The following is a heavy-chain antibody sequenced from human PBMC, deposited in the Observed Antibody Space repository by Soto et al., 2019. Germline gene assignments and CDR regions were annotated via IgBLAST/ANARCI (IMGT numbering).Heavy chain of an antibody. Sequence: GGSLRLSCAASGFTFSDSYMSWIRQAPGKGLEWVSYISSSDSIIYYSDSVKGRFIISRDNAKSPLYLQMNSLRAEDTAVYYCARDLGYYDSSGYFDYWGQGTLVTVSS. CDR1: GFTFSDSY. D-gene: IGHD3-22*01. J-gene: IGHJ4*02. CDR3: ARDLGYYDSSGYFDY. CDR2: ISSSDSII. V-gene: IGHV3-11*01.